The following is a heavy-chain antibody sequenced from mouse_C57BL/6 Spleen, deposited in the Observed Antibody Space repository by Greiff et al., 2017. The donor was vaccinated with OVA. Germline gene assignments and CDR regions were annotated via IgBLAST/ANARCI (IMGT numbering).Heavy chain of an antibody. Sequence: EVKLVESGGGLVKPGGSLKLSCAASGFTFSSYAMSWVRQTPEKRLEWVATISDGGSYTYYPDNVKGRFTISRDNAKNNLYLQMSHLKSEDAAMYYCARGDYTNCGMDYWGKGTSVTVSS. CDR2: ISDGGSYT. J-gene: IGHJ4*01. CDR3: ARGDYTNCGMDY. CDR1: GFTFSSYA. V-gene: IGHV5-4*03. D-gene: IGHD2-12*01.